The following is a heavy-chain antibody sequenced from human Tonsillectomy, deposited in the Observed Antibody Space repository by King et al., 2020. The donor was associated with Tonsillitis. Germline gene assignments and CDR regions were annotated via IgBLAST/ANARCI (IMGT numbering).Heavy chain of an antibody. V-gene: IGHV3-23*04. J-gene: IGHJ6*02. CDR1: GFAFTIYA. D-gene: IGHD6-19*01. CDR3: ATYSSGWSLGAYYYNGMDV. CDR2: MRGSGGRA. Sequence: VQLVESGRGLVQPGGSLRLSCVVSGFAFTIYAMSWVRQAPGKGREGVSAMRGSGGRAYYADSGKGRFPISRDNSKNTLYLQMNSLKAEDTAVYYCATYSSGWSLGAYYYNGMDVWGQGTTVTVSS.